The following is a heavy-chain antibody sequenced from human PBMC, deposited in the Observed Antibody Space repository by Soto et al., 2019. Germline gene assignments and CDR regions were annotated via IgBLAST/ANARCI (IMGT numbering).Heavy chain of an antibody. J-gene: IGHJ6*02. Sequence: EVQLLESGGGLVQPGGSLRLSCAASGFTFSSYAMNWVRQAPGKGLEWVSAISGSGGSTYYADSVKGRFTISRDNSKNTLYLQMNSLRAEDTAVYYCASAAREYYHYGMDVWGQGTTVTVSS. CDR1: GFTFSSYA. CDR3: ASAAREYYHYGMDV. CDR2: ISGSGGST. V-gene: IGHV3-23*01.